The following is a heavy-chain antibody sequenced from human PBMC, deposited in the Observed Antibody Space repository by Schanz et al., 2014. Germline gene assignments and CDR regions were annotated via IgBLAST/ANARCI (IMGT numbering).Heavy chain of an antibody. V-gene: IGHV3-53*01. CDR3: AKIWKGHPIEVRSGCLSSLPF. CDR2: IYINSGST. Sequence: EVQLVESGGGLIQAGGSLRLSCAVSGFSVSTNYMSWVRQAPGKGLEWVSSIYINSGSTNYADSVKGRFIISRDSSKNTLFLQMNSLRAEDTAVYYCAKIWKGHPIEVRSGCLSSLPFWGQGTTVTVSS. D-gene: IGHD3-10*01. J-gene: IGHJ6*02. CDR1: GFSVSTNY.